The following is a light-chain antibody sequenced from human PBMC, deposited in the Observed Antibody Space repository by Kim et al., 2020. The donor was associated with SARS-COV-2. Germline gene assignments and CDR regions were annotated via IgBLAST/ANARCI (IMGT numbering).Light chain of an antibody. J-gene: IGKJ1*01. Sequence: ASVGDRVTITCRASQGIRNDLGWYQQKPGKAPKLSIYAASSLQSGVPSRFSGSGSGTDFTLTISNLQPEDSATYYCLQDYNYPRTFGHGTKVDIK. CDR1: QGIRND. CDR2: AAS. CDR3: LQDYNYPRT. V-gene: IGKV1-6*01.